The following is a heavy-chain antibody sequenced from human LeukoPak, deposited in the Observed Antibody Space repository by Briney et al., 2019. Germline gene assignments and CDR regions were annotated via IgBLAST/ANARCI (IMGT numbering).Heavy chain of an antibody. J-gene: IGHJ4*02. CDR2: ISAYNGNT. CDR1: GYTFTRYG. D-gene: IGHD3-10*01. CDR3: ARDEINMVRGVFPGY. Sequence: ASVKVSCKASGYTFTRYGISLVRQAPGQGLEWMGWISAYNGNTNYAQKLQGRVTMTTDTSTSTAYMELRSLRSDDTAVYYCARDEINMVRGVFPGYWGQGTLVTVSS. V-gene: IGHV1-18*01.